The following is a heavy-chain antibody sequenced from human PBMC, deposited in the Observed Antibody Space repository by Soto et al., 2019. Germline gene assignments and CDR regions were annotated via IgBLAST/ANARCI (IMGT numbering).Heavy chain of an antibody. V-gene: IGHV1-24*01. J-gene: IGHJ4*02. CDR3: ATASFEPYRSGWYAYYFDS. CDR1: GYTLTELS. CDR2: FDPEDGET. Sequence: QVQLVQSGAEVKKPGASVKVSCKVSGYTLTELSMHWVRQAPGKGLEWMGGFDPEDGETIYAQKFQGRVTMTEDTSTDIAYMELSSLRSEDTAVYYCATASFEPYRSGWYAYYFDSWGQGTLVTVAS. D-gene: IGHD6-19*01.